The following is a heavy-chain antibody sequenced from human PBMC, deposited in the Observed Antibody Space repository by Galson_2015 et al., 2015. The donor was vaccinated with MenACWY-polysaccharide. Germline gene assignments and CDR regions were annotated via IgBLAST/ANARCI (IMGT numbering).Heavy chain of an antibody. Sequence: SVKVSCKASGYSFTSYAMHWVRQAPGQRLEWMGWINAGNGNTKYSQKFQGRVTITRDTSASTACMELGSLRSEDMAVYYCARGYSGSSLNWFDPWGQGTLVTVSS. J-gene: IGHJ5*02. CDR3: ARGYSGSSLNWFDP. D-gene: IGHD1-26*01. CDR2: INAGNGNT. CDR1: GYSFTSYA. V-gene: IGHV1-3*01.